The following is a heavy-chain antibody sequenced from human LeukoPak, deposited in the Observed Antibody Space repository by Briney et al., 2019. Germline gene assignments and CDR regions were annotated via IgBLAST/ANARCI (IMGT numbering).Heavy chain of an antibody. D-gene: IGHD3-22*01. CDR1: GGSFSGYY. V-gene: IGHV4-34*01. J-gene: IGHJ5*02. CDR2: INHSGST. Sequence: SETLSLTCAVYGGSFSGYYWRWIRQPPGKGLEWIGDINHSGSTKYNPSLKSRVTISVDTSKNQFSLKLSSVTAADTAVYYCARGRNTRNYYDSSGSFVFDPWGQGTLVTVSS. CDR3: ARGRNTRNYYDSSGSFVFDP.